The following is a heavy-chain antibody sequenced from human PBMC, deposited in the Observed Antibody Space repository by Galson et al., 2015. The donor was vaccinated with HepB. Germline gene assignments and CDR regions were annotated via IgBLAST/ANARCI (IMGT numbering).Heavy chain of an antibody. Sequence: LSLTCTVSGGPISSSSYYWGWIRQPPGKGLEWIGSIYYSGSTYYNPSLKSRVTISVDTSKNQFSLKLSSVTAADTAVYYCARSSGWFDPWGQGTLVTVSS. J-gene: IGHJ5*02. CDR1: GGPISSSSYY. CDR3: ARSSGWFDP. V-gene: IGHV4-39*01. CDR2: IYYSGST.